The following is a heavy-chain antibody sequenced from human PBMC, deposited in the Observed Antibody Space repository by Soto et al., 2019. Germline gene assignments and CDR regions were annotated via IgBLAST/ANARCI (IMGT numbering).Heavy chain of an antibody. CDR3: ARGQGEYCSRGSCYANYDYNGMDV. CDR1: GYTFTSYG. V-gene: IGHV1-18*01. D-gene: IGHD2-15*01. CDR2: ISAHDGHT. J-gene: IGHJ6*02. Sequence: ASVKVSCTASGYTFTSYGITWVRQAPGQGLEWMGWISAHDGHTNSAQKLQDRVTMTTDTITSTAYMDLRSLRSDDTAVYYCARGQGEYCSRGSCYANYDYNGMDVGG.